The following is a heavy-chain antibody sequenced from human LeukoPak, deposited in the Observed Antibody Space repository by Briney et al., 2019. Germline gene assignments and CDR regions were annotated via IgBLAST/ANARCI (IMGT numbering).Heavy chain of an antibody. J-gene: IGHJ4*02. CDR3: ARVVERPYYFDY. D-gene: IGHD1-1*01. CDR1: GGSISSGSYY. Sequence: PSETLSLTCTVPGGSISSGSYYWSWIRQPAGKGLEWIARIYTSGSTNYNPSLKSRFTISVGTSKNQFSLKLSSVTAADTAVYYCARVVERPYYFDYWGQGTQVTVSS. V-gene: IGHV4-61*02. CDR2: IYTSGST.